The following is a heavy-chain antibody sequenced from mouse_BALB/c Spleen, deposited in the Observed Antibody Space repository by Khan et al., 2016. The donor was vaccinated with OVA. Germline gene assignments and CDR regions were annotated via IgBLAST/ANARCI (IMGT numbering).Heavy chain of an antibody. CDR3: ARRTTVYTMDY. V-gene: IGHV1-4*01. CDR2: INPSSGYT. Sequence: QVQLQQSGAELARPGASVKMSCKASGYTFTSNTMHWVKQRPGQGLEWIGYINPSSGYTNYNQNFKDKATLTVDKSSSTAYMQLSSLTSEDSAVYYCARRTTVYTMDYWGQGTSVTVSS. CDR1: GYTFTSNT. D-gene: IGHD1-1*01. J-gene: IGHJ4*01.